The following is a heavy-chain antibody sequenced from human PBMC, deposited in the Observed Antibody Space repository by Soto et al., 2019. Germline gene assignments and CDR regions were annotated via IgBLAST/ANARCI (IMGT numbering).Heavy chain of an antibody. D-gene: IGHD1-20*01. Sequence: GGSLRLSCAASGFTFSSYWMSWVRQAPGKGLEWVANIKQDGSEKYYVDSVKGRFTISRDNAKNSLYLQMNSLRAEDTAVYYCARGRSRLTGSRSYYFDYWGQGTLVTVSS. CDR1: GFTFSSYW. CDR3: ARGRSRLTGSRSYYFDY. J-gene: IGHJ4*02. CDR2: IKQDGSEK. V-gene: IGHV3-7*03.